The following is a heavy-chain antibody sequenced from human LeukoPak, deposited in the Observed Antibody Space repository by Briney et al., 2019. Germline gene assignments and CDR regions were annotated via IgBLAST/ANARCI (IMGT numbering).Heavy chain of an antibody. V-gene: IGHV3-30-3*01. J-gene: IGHJ6*02. CDR2: ISYDGSNK. Sequence: PGGSLRLSCAASGFTFSSYAMHWVRQAPGKGLEWVAVISYDGSNKYYADSVKGRFTISRDNSKNTLYLQMNSLRAEDTAVYYCARARGYCSSTSCYVSYYYGMDVWGQGTTVTVSS. CDR3: ARARGYCSSTSCYVSYYYGMDV. D-gene: IGHD2-2*01. CDR1: GFTFSSYA.